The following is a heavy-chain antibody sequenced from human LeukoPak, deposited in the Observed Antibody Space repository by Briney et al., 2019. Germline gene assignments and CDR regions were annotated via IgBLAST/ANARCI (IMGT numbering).Heavy chain of an antibody. CDR1: GFTVSSNY. CDR3: ARDYYDSSGFYYFDY. Sequence: GGSLRLSCAASGFTVSSNYMSWIRQAPGKGPEWVSYISSSGSTIYYADSVKGRFTISRDNAKNSLYLQMNSLRAEDTAVYYCARDYYDSSGFYYFDYWGQGTLVTVSS. D-gene: IGHD3-22*01. CDR2: ISSSGSTI. J-gene: IGHJ4*02. V-gene: IGHV3-11*04.